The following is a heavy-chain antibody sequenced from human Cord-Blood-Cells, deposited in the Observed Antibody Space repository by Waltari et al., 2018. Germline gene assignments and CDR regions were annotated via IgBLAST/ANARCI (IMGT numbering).Heavy chain of an antibody. Sequence: QVQLVQSGAEVKKPGSSVKVSCKASGGTFSSYAISWVRQAPGPGLEWMGGIIPIFGTANYAQKFQGRVTITADKSTSTAYMELSSLRSEDTAVYYCARAEQQLVPSYYYYGMDVWGQGTTVTVSS. J-gene: IGHJ6*02. CDR2: IIPIFGTA. D-gene: IGHD6-13*01. CDR1: GGTFSSYA. V-gene: IGHV1-69*06. CDR3: ARAEQQLVPSYYYYGMDV.